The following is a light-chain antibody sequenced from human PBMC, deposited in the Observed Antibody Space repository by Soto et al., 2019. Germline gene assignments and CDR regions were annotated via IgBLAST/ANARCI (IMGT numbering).Light chain of an antibody. CDR2: GVS. Sequence: QSALTQPPSASGSPGQSVTISCTGTSSDVGAYNYVSWYQQYPGKAPKLMISGVSERPSGVPDRFSGSKSGNTASLTISGLQAEDEADYYCCSYVDTDTWVFGGGTKVTVL. CDR1: SSDVGAYNY. J-gene: IGLJ3*02. V-gene: IGLV2-11*01. CDR3: CSYVDTDTWV.